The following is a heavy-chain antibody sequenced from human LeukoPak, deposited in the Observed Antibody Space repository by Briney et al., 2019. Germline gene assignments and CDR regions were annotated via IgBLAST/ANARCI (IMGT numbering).Heavy chain of an antibody. CDR1: GFTFSSYA. D-gene: IGHD6-6*01. CDR2: ISGSGGDT. CDR3: AKDPFRARIAAPDY. Sequence: GGSLRLSCAASGFTFSSYAMSWVRQAPGKGLEWVSLISGSGGDTYYADSVKGRFTISRDNSKNTLYLQMNTLRAEDTAVYYCAKDPFRARIAAPDYWGQGTLVTVSS. V-gene: IGHV3-23*01. J-gene: IGHJ4*02.